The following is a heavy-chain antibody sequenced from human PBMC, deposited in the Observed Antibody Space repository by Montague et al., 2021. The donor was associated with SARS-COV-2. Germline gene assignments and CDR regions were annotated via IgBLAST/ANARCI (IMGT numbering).Heavy chain of an antibody. CDR2: ISYSGST. D-gene: IGHD2-21*02. Sequence: SETLSLTCTVSGGSISSYYWSWIRQPPGRGLQWIGYISYSGSTNYNPSLKSRVTISVDTSKNHFTLRLSSVTAADTAVYYCANFGRSHLLFGSLDYGIGVWGQGTPVTVSS. V-gene: IGHV4-59*12. J-gene: IGHJ6*02. CDR3: ANFGRSHLLFGSLDYGIGV. CDR1: GGSISSYY.